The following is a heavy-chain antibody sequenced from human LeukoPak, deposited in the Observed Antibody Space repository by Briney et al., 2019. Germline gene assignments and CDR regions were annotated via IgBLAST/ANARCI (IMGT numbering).Heavy chain of an antibody. CDR1: GFTFSSYA. Sequence: GGSLRLSCAASGFTFSSYAMHWVRQAPGKGLEYVSTISTNGGRTYYANSVKGRFTISRDNSKNTVCLQMGSLRAEDMAVYYCARERRGDDAFDIWGQGTMVTVSS. CDR3: ARERRGDDAFDI. CDR2: ISTNGGRT. D-gene: IGHD3-16*01. J-gene: IGHJ3*02. V-gene: IGHV3-64*01.